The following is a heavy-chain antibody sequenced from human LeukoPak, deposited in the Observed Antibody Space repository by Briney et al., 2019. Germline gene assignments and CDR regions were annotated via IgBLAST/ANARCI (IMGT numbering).Heavy chain of an antibody. CDR3: ARSKMVRGVIISSAPNWFDP. V-gene: IGHV2-5*02. Sequence: SGPTLVNPTQTLTLTCTFSGFSLSTSGVGVGWIRQPPGKALGWLALIYWDDDKRYSPSLKSRLTITKDTSKNQVVLTMTNMDPVDTATYYCARSKMVRGVIISSAPNWFDPWGQGTLVTVSS. J-gene: IGHJ5*02. D-gene: IGHD3-10*01. CDR1: GFSLSTSGVG. CDR2: IYWDDDK.